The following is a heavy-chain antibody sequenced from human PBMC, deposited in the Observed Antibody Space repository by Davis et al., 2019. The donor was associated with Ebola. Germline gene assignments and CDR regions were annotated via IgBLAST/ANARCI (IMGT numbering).Heavy chain of an antibody. CDR2: ISPGGVTT. D-gene: IGHD2-21*01. CDR3: ARVNLWSRGWGMDV. V-gene: IGHV3-48*02. CDR1: GFTFSDYS. J-gene: IGHJ6*03. Sequence: GESLKISCAASGFTFSDYSMNWVRQAPGNGPLCLSYISPGGVTTYYADALKSRFSCSRDNAKTSLFLQMNSLGDDDTAVYYCARVNLWSRGWGMDVWGKGTTVTVYS.